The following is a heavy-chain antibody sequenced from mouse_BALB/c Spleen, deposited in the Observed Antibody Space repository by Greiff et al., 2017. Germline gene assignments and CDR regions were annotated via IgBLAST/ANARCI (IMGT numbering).Heavy chain of an antibody. CDR2: IYPGGGYT. CDR3: ARWDGNYYWFAY. D-gene: IGHD2-1*01. Sequence: QVHVKQSGAELVRPGTSVKMSCKAAGYTFTNYWIGWVKQRPGHGLEWIGDIYPGGGYTNYNEKFKGKATLTADTSSSTAYMQLSSLTSEDSAIYYCARWDGNYYWFAYWGQGTLVTVSA. V-gene: IGHV1-63*02. J-gene: IGHJ3*01. CDR1: GYTFTNYW.